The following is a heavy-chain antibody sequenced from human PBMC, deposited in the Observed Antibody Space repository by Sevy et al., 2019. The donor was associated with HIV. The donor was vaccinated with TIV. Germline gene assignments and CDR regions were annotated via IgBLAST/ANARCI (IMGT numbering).Heavy chain of an antibody. CDR1: GFTFSNFA. J-gene: IGHJ6*02. Sequence: GGSLRLSCAASGFTFSNFAMSWVRQAPGKGLEWVSAISGSGLTTYYADSVKGRFTISRDNTKNTQYLQIDSLRAVDTAVYYCAKDMYCSGGSCYHYYYYVMDVWSQGTTVTVSS. CDR2: ISGSGLTT. V-gene: IGHV3-23*01. CDR3: AKDMYCSGGSCYHYYYYVMDV. D-gene: IGHD2-15*01.